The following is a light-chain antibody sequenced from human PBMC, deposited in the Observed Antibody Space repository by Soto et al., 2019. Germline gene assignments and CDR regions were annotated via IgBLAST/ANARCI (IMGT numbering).Light chain of an antibody. J-gene: IGKJ3*01. CDR2: AAS. Sequence: IQLTQSPSSLSASVGDRVTITCRASQGISSYLAWYQQKPGKAPKLLIYAASTLQSGVPSRFSGSGSGTVFSLTLTTLQPEDFTTYNFQHLNSYPSCFGPGTKVDI. CDR1: QGISSY. CDR3: QHLNSYPSC. V-gene: IGKV1-9*01.